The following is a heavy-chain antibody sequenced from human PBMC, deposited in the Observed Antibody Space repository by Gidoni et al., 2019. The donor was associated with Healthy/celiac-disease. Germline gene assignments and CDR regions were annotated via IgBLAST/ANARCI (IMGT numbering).Heavy chain of an antibody. V-gene: IGHV3-30-3*01. CDR1: GFTFSSYA. CDR2: ISYDGSNK. J-gene: IGHJ4*02. Sequence: QVQLVESGGGVVQSGRSLSLSCAASGFTFSSYAIHWVRQAPGKGLVWVAVISYDGSNKYYADSVKGRFTISRDNSKNTLYLQMNSLRAEDTAVYYCARDQLVRGVIITSNFDYWGQGTLVTVSS. D-gene: IGHD3-10*01. CDR3: ARDQLVRGVIITSNFDY.